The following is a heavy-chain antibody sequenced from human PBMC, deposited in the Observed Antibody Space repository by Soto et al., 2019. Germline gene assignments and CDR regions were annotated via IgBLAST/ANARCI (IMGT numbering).Heavy chain of an antibody. CDR2: ISGSGGST. J-gene: IGHJ6*02. CDR1: GFTFSSYA. CDR3: ARDGYCVSTTCYFLPDV. V-gene: IGHV3-23*01. D-gene: IGHD2-2*03. Sequence: SGGSLRLSCAASGFTFSSYAMSWVRQAPGKGLEWVSAISGSGGSTYYADSVKGRFTISRDNAKNSLYLQMNSLRDEDTAVYYCARDGYCVSTTCYFLPDVWGQGTTVTVSS.